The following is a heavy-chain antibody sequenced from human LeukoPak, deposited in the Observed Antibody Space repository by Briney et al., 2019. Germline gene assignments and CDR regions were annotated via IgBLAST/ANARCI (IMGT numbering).Heavy chain of an antibody. J-gene: IGHJ4*02. CDR2: INPNSGGT. D-gene: IGHD2-21*01. V-gene: IGHV1-2*02. CDR1: GYTFTGYY. Sequence: ASVKVSCKASGYTFTGYYMHWVRQAPGQGLEWMGWINPNSGGTNYAQKFQGRVTMTRDTSISTAYMELSRLRSDDTAVYYCARDGEVVIVTYYFDYWGQGTLVTVSS. CDR3: ARDGEVVIVTYYFDY.